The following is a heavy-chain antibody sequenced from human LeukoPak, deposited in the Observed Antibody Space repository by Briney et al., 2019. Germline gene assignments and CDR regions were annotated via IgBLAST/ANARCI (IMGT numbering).Heavy chain of an antibody. D-gene: IGHD1-1*01. Sequence: GGSLRLSCAASGFSFSSYGMHWVRQAPGKGLEGVAVIWYDGSNKYYADSVKGRFTISRDNSKNTLYLQMNSLRADDTAVYYCARDIIAFSQPISLDYWGQGTLVTVSS. CDR3: ARDIIAFSQPISLDY. CDR2: IWYDGSNK. J-gene: IGHJ4*02. V-gene: IGHV3-33*01. CDR1: GFSFSSYG.